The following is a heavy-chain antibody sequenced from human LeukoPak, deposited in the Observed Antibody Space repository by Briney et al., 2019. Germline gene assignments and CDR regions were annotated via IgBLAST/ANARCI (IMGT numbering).Heavy chain of an antibody. CDR2: IYSGGST. V-gene: IGHV3-53*01. CDR1: GFTVSSNY. CDR3: ARTPSSEQQLSFDN. D-gene: IGHD6-13*01. Sequence: GGSLRLSCAASGFTVSSNYMSWVRQAPGKGLEWVSVIYSGGSTYYADSVKGRVTISRDNAKNSLSLQMNSLRAEDTAVYYCARTPSSEQQLSFDNWGQGILVTVSS. J-gene: IGHJ4*02.